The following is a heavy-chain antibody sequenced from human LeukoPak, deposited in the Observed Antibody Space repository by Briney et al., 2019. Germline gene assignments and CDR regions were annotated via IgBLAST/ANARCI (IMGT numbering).Heavy chain of an antibody. Sequence: GGSLRLSCAASGFTFSSYGMHWVRQAPGKGLEWVAVISYDGSNKYYAGSVKGRFTISRDNSKNTLYLQMNSLRAEDTAVYYCAKLSNWGQGTLVTVSS. CDR1: GFTFSSYG. J-gene: IGHJ4*02. V-gene: IGHV3-30*18. D-gene: IGHD2/OR15-2a*01. CDR2: ISYDGSNK. CDR3: AKLSN.